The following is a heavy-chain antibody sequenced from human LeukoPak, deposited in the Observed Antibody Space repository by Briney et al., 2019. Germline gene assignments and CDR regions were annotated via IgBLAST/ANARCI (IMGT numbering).Heavy chain of an antibody. D-gene: IGHD6-13*01. CDR2: IYYSGST. J-gene: IGHJ4*02. CDR3: ARVGYSSSWRSFDY. V-gene: IGHV4-31*03. CDR1: GGSISSGGYY. Sequence: SETLSLTCTVSGGSISSGGYYWSWIRQHPGKGLEWIGYIYYSGSTYYNPSLKSRVTISVDTSKNQFSLKLSSVTAADTAVYYCARVGYSSSWRSFDYWGRGTLVTVSS.